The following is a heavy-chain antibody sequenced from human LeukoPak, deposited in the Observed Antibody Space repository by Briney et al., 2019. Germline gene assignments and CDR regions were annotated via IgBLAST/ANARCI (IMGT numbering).Heavy chain of an antibody. CDR3: ARGVYSSAWSYDY. J-gene: IGHJ4*02. V-gene: IGHV4-59*01. CDR2: IYSSGST. Sequence: SETLSLTCTVSGGSISSYYWSWIRQPPGKGLEWIGYIYSSGSTNYNPSLKSRVTISVDTSKNQFSLKLSSVTAADTAEYYCARGVYSSAWSYDYWGQGTLVTVSS. D-gene: IGHD6-19*01. CDR1: GGSISSYY.